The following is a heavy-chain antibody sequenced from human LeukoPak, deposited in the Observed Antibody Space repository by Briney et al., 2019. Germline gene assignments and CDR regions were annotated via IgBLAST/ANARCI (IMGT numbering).Heavy chain of an antibody. CDR3: AMPGAMPTGVVRYLDL. J-gene: IGHJ2*01. D-gene: IGHD2-2*01. V-gene: IGHV3-23*01. Sequence: GGSLRLSCGASGFTFTSYAMSWIRQAPGKGLEWVSAISGGGENTYYGDSVKGRFTIARDNSKNTLYLQMNSLRAEDTATYYCAMPGAMPTGVVRYLDLWGSGTMVTVSS. CDR2: ISGGGENT. CDR1: GFTFTSYA.